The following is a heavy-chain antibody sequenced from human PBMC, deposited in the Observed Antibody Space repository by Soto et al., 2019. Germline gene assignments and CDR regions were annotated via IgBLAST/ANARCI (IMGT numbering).Heavy chain of an antibody. CDR2: IYPGDSDT. Sequence: GESLKISCKGSGYRYTNYWIGWVRQMPGKGLEWMGIIYPGDSDTRYSPSFQGQVTISADKSINTAYLQWSSLKASDTAMYYCARVYCSGTTRYEFAYWGQGTQVTGSS. CDR3: ARVYCSGTTRYEFAY. J-gene: IGHJ4*02. CDR1: GYRYTNYW. D-gene: IGHD2-2*01. V-gene: IGHV5-51*01.